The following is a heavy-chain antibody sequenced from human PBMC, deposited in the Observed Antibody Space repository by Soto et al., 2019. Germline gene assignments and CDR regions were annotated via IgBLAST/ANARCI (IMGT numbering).Heavy chain of an antibody. V-gene: IGHV6-1*01. D-gene: IGHD3-10*01. CDR3: ARDPRGFLSAFDS. CDR2: TYYRKSKWLY. CDR1: GDSVSNKGAA. J-gene: IGHJ4*02. Sequence: SQTLSLTCAISGDSVSNKGAAWNWIRPSPSRGLEWLGRTYYRKSKWLYDYAVSVRRRITINPDTSKNQFSLHLTSMTPEDTSVYFCARDPRGFLSAFDSWGQGTLVTVSS.